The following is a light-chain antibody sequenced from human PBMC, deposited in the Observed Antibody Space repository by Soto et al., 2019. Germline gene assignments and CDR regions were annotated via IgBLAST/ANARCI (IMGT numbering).Light chain of an antibody. Sequence: EIVLTQSPGTLSLSPGERATLSCRASQSVSSSYLAWYQQKPGQAPRLLIYGASSRATGIPDRFSGSGSGTDFTLTISRLEPEVFAVYYCQQSGSSPFTFGPGTKEEIK. CDR1: QSVSSSY. J-gene: IGKJ3*01. V-gene: IGKV3-20*01. CDR2: GAS. CDR3: QQSGSSPFT.